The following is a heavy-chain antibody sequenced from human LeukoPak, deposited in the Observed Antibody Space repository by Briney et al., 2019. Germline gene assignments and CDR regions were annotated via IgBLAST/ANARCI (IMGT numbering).Heavy chain of an antibody. CDR3: ARSRVVGATPFDY. V-gene: IGHV4-39*01. Sequence: SETLSLTCTVSGGSISSSSYYWGWIRQPPGKGLEWIGSIYYSGTTYYNPSLKSRVTISVDTSKNLFSLSLSSVTAADTAVYYCARSRVVGATPFDYWGQGTLVTVSS. J-gene: IGHJ4*02. CDR1: GGSISSSSYY. CDR2: IYYSGTT. D-gene: IGHD1-26*01.